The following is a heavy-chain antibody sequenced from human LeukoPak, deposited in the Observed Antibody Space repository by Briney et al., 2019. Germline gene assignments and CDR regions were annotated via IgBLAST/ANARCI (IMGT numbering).Heavy chain of an antibody. CDR1: GFSVSTKY. CDR3: ARVGDHFHWNLNL. J-gene: IGHJ2*01. V-gene: IGHV3-53*01. CDR2: IYSGATT. D-gene: IGHD3-3*02. Sequence: GGSLRLSCAASGFSVSTKYMNWVRQAPGKGLEWVSIIYSGATTYYADSVKGRFTISRDTSKNTVSLQMNSLRAEDTAVYFCARVGDHFHWNLNLWGRGTLVSVSS.